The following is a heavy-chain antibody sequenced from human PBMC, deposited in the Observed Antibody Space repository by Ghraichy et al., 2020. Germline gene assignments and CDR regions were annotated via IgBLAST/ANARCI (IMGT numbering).Heavy chain of an antibody. D-gene: IGHD3-9*01. V-gene: IGHV3-30*18. J-gene: IGHJ4*02. CDR1: GFTFSSYG. Sequence: GGSLRLSCAASGFTFSSYGMHWVRQAPGKGLEWVAVISYDGSNKYYADSVKGRFTISRDNSKNTLYLQMNSLRAEDTAVYYCAKDSNVIYFDWLLYPPLDWGQGTLVTVSS. CDR3: AKDSNVIYFDWLLYPPLD. CDR2: ISYDGSNK.